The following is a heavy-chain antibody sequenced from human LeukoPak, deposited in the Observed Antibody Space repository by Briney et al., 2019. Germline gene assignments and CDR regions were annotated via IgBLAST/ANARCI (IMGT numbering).Heavy chain of an antibody. J-gene: IGHJ6*03. CDR3: ARGDCSSTICYSPMDV. CDR2: IYYSGST. D-gene: IGHD2-2*01. Sequence: SETLSLTCTVSGGSISSSSYYWGWIRQPPGKGLEWIGSIYYSGSTYYNPSLKSRVTISVDTSQNQFSLKVNSVTAADTAVYYCARGDCSSTICYSPMDVWGKGNTVTVSS. CDR1: GGSISSSSYY. V-gene: IGHV4-39*07.